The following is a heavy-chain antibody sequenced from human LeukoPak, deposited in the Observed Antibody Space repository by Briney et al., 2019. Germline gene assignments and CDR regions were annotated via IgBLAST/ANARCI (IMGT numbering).Heavy chain of an antibody. Sequence: GGPLRLSCAASGFTFSNAWMSWVRQAPGKGLEWVGRIKSKTDGGTTDYAAPVKGRFTISRDDSKNTLYLQMNSLRAEDTAVYYCARAVIAAAGKIDYWGQGTLVTVSS. CDR3: ARAVIAAAGKIDY. CDR2: IKSKTDGGTT. CDR1: GFTFSNAW. J-gene: IGHJ4*02. D-gene: IGHD6-13*01. V-gene: IGHV3-15*01.